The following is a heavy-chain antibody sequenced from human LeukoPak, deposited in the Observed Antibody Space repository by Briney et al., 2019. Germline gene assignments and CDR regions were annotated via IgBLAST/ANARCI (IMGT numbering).Heavy chain of an antibody. CDR1: GYTFTGYY. CDR3: ARTSAGAAAGEFDY. D-gene: IGHD6-13*01. CDR2: INPNSGGT. Sequence: ASVKVSCKASGYTFTGYYIHWVRQAPGQGLEWMGWINPNSGGTNSAQKFQGRFTMIGDTSISTAFMDLGSLTSDDAAVYYCARTSAGAAAGEFDYWGQGTLVTVSS. V-gene: IGHV1-2*02. J-gene: IGHJ4*02.